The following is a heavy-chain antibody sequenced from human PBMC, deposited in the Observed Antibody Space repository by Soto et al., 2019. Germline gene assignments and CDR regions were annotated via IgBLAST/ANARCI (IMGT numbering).Heavy chain of an antibody. CDR2: IWYDGSNK. CDR3: ARAPYCSGGSCSIYFQH. D-gene: IGHD2-15*01. Sequence: GGSLRLSCAASGFTFSSYGMHWVRQAPGKGLEWVAVIWYDGSNKYYADSVKGRFTISRDNSKNTLYLQMNSLRAEDTAVYYCARAPYCSGGSCSIYFQHWGQGTLVTVSS. V-gene: IGHV3-33*01. CDR1: GFTFSSYG. J-gene: IGHJ1*01.